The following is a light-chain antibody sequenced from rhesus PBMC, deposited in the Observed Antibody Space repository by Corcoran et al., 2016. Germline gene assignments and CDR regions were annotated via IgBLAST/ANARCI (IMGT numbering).Light chain of an antibody. V-gene: IGKV1-32*02. CDR2: SAN. CDR3: QQGNSNPYS. Sequence: DIQMSQSPSSLSASVGDRVTTTCRASQVINNYLNWYQQKPGKVPNLLIHSANNLASGVPSRFSGNGAGTDFTRTISSLQPEDFGTYYCQQGNSNPYSFAQVTKVAIK. CDR1: QVINNY. J-gene: IGKJ2*01.